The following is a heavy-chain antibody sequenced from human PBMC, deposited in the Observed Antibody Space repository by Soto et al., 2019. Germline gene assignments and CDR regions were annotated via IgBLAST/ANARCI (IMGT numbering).Heavy chain of an antibody. D-gene: IGHD3-22*01. CDR2: ISSSGSTT. Sequence: GGSLRLSCAGSGFTFSKFEVNWVRQAPGKGLEWVSYISSSGSTTYYADSVKGRFTISRDNAKNLVYMQMNNLRAEDTALYYCARDRDYTTDYYGNDAFEIWGLGTMVTVS. CDR1: GFTFSKFE. CDR3: ARDRDYTTDYYGNDAFEI. V-gene: IGHV3-48*03. J-gene: IGHJ3*02.